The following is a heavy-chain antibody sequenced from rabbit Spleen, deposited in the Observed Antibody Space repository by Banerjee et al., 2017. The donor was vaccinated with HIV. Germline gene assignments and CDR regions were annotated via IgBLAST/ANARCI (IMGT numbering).Heavy chain of an antibody. D-gene: IGHD6-1*01. V-gene: IGHV1S40*01. J-gene: IGHJ4*01. Sequence: QSLEESGGDLVKPGASLTLTCTASGLDFSSSYWICWGRRAPGKGLEWIACIRTSSGTTDYASWVNGRFTISKTSSTTVTLQMTSLTAADTATYFCARDADGNGYDYFNLWGPGTLVTVS. CDR3: ARDADGNGYDYFNL. CDR2: IRTSSGTT. CDR1: GLDFSSSYW.